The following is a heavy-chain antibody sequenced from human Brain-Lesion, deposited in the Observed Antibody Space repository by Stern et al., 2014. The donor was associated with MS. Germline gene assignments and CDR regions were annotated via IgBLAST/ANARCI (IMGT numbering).Heavy chain of an antibody. D-gene: IGHD1-26*01. Sequence: VQLVESGPGLVKPSETLSLTCTVSGGSITSSSYYWGWIRQPPGRGLEYIGTVYYTGSTFYDPSLKSRVTISVDTSKNPVALKLPSLTAADTAVYYCVRPDIMGTIWNWGQGTLVTVSS. CDR3: VRPDIMGTIWN. V-gene: IGHV4-39*01. J-gene: IGHJ4*02. CDR1: GGSITSSSYY. CDR2: VYYTGST.